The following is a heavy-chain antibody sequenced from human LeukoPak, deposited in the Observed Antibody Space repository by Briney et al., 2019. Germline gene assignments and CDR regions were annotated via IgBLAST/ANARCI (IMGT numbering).Heavy chain of an antibody. CDR1: GFTFSSYA. Sequence: GGSLRLSCAASGFTFSSYAMSWVRQAPGRGLEWVSAISGSGGSTYYADSVKGRFTISRDNSKNTLYLQMNSLRAEDTAVYYCAKGGGYCSGGSCDEALLDAFDIWGQGTMVTVSS. V-gene: IGHV3-23*01. CDR2: ISGSGGST. J-gene: IGHJ3*02. D-gene: IGHD2-15*01. CDR3: AKGGGYCSGGSCDEALLDAFDI.